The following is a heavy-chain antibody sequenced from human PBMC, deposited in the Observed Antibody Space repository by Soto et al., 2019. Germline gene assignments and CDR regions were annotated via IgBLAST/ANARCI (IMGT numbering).Heavy chain of an antibody. J-gene: IGHJ4*02. CDR1: GFTFSNYA. Sequence: PGGSLRLSCAASGFTFSNYAMSWVRQAPGTVLSWVSAISGDSGSTSYADSVTCLFPISRDNSKDTLYLQMNSLRAEDTAVYYCAIPSGLTVTGPDYWGQGTLVTVSS. D-gene: IGHD6-19*01. V-gene: IGHV3-23*01. CDR2: ISGDSGST. CDR3: AIPSGLTVTGPDY.